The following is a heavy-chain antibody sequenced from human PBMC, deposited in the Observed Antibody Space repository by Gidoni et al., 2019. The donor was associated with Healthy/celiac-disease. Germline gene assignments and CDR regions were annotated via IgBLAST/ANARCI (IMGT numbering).Heavy chain of an antibody. CDR2: IYYSGST. CDR3: ARYGQRFLEWLLYPPPPGDYFDY. D-gene: IGHD3-3*01. Sequence: QLQLQESGSGLVKPSETLSLTCTVPGGSISSSSYYWGWIRQPPGKGLEWIGSIYYSGSTYYNPSLTSRVTISVDTSKTQFSLKLSSVTAADTAVYYCARYGQRFLEWLLYPPPPGDYFDYWGQGTLVTVSS. J-gene: IGHJ4*02. CDR1: GGSISSSSYY. V-gene: IGHV4-39*01.